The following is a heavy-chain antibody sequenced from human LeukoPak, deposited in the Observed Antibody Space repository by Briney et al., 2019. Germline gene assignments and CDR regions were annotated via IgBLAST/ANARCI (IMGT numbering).Heavy chain of an antibody. D-gene: IGHD5-12*01. Sequence: PGGSLRLSCVASGFSFNNYAMNWVRQAPGKGLEWVSLTIGSSGTTFYADSVKGRLTISRDKSKSTLYLQMNSLRAEDTAVYYCAKGAYDYIEIAYFDYWGQGSLVTVSS. CDR1: GFSFNNYA. V-gene: IGHV3-23*01. CDR2: TIGSSGTT. CDR3: AKGAYDYIEIAYFDY. J-gene: IGHJ4*02.